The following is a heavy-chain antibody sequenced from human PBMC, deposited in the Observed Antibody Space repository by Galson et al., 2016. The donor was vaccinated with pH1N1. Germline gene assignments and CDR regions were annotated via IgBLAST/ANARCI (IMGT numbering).Heavy chain of an antibody. J-gene: IGHJ6*02. Sequence: SETLSLTCTVSGGSVSHDYWRWIRQPPGKGLEWIGFAFYSGSTTYNPSLQSRVTISIDTSRNQFSLRLTSVTAADTAVYYCAREAGVVPGEGWSSGVDVWGQGTTVTVSS. CDR3: AREAGVVPGEGWSSGVDV. V-gene: IGHV4-59*02. CDR2: AFYSGST. CDR1: GGSVSHDY. D-gene: IGHD3-16*01.